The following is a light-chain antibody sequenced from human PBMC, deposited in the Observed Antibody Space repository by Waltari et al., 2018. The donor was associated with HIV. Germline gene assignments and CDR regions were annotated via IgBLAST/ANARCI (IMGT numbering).Light chain of an antibody. J-gene: IGLJ1*01. CDR1: SSDIGGYNY. Sequence: QSALTQPASVSGSPGQSITISCTGTSSDIGGYNYVYWYQQHPGKAPKLMISDVSHRPSGVSNRFSGSKSGNTASLTISGLQAEDEADYYCSSYTSSSTLGVFGSGTKVTVL. CDR2: DVS. V-gene: IGLV2-14*03. CDR3: SSYTSSSTLGV.